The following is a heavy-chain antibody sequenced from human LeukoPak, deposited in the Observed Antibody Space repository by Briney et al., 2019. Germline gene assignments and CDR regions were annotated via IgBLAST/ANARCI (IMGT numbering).Heavy chain of an antibody. V-gene: IGHV3-53*01. CDR1: GFTVSSDY. CDR2: IYSGGST. CDR3: ARDRTFYYGPGSYHYYYGMDV. J-gene: IGHJ6*02. Sequence: GGSLRLSCAASGFTVSSDYMSWVRQAPGKGLEWVSVIYSGGSTYYTDSVKGRFTISRDNSKNTLYLQMNSLRAEDTAVYYCARDRTFYYGPGSYHYYYGMDVWGQGTTVTVSS. D-gene: IGHD3-10*01.